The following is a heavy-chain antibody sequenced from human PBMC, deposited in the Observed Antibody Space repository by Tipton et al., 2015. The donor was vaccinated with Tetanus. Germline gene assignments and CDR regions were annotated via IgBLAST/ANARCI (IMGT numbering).Heavy chain of an antibody. CDR2: IYPGGSDT. CDR3: ARRSTSFYGVDV. CDR1: GYRFNDYW. V-gene: IGHV5-51*03. J-gene: IGHJ6*02. Sequence: QLVQSGAEVKKPGESLRISCKTSGYRFNDYWIAWVRQMPGKGLEWMGVIYPGGSDTKFSPYFQGQVTLSVDKAISPAYLQWSSLKASDTAIYYCARRSTSFYGVDVWGQGTTVTVSS.